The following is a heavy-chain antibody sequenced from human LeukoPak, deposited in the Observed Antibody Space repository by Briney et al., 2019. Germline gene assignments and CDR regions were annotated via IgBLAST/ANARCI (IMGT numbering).Heavy chain of an antibody. J-gene: IGHJ4*02. Sequence: GASLKISCKGSGYSFTSYWIGWVRQMPGKGLEWMGIIYPGDSDTRYSPSFQGQVTISADKSISTAYLQWSSLKASDTAMYYCATSYSSSWYYWDYWGQGTLVTVSS. CDR2: IYPGDSDT. V-gene: IGHV5-51*01. CDR3: ATSYSSSWYYWDY. D-gene: IGHD6-13*01. CDR1: GYSFTSYW.